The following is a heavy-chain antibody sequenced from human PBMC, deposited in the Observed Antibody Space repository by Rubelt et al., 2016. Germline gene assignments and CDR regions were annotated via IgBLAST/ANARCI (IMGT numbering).Heavy chain of an antibody. J-gene: IGHJ4*02. CDR1: GFTFNNYG. V-gene: IGHV3-7*01. CDR3: GRTKSGGNGALGY. D-gene: IGHD2-8*01. CDR2: IKEDGSDK. Sequence: VQLVESGGGVVQPGGSLRLSCAASGFTFNNYGMHWVRQAPGKGLEWVANIKEDGSDKYYVDSVKGRFTISRDNAKNTLYRQMNSLRAEDTSVYYCGRTKSGGNGALGYWGQGTLVTVSA.